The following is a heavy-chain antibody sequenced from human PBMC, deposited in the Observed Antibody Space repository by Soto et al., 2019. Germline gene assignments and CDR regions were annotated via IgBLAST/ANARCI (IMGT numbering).Heavy chain of an antibody. CDR3: ARDLGGEATIRF. CDR2: IIPNSGTT. CDR1: GGSFRNFV. V-gene: IGHV1-69*01. J-gene: IGHJ4*02. D-gene: IGHD3-16*01. Sequence: QVQLVQSGAEVRKPGSSVKVSCKSSGGSFRNFVMSWVRQAPGQGLEWMGGIIPNSGTTNYAQKFQGRVTITADESTSTAYMELSGLTSDATSLYYCARDLGGEATIRFWGQGPLVTVSS.